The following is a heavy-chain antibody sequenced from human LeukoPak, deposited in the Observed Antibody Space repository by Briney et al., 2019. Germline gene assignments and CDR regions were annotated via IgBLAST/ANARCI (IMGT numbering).Heavy chain of an antibody. CDR2: IWSDGSNK. D-gene: IGHD4/OR15-4a*01. CDR3: ERGVEKCSGLLVY. Sequence: PGGSLRLSCAPSILNFSIYGMQWARQTPGKGLEWVAIIWSDGSNKYYADSVKGRFTISRDNSENTLYLQVNSLRAEDTAVYYCERGVEKCSGLLVYWGQGALVTVSS. V-gene: IGHV3-33*01. J-gene: IGHJ4*02. CDR1: ILNFSIYG.